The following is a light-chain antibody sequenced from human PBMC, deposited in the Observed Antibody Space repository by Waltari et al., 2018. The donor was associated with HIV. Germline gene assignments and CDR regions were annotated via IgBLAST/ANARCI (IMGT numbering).Light chain of an antibody. CDR1: SSNIGAGYD. CDR2: GNS. CDR3: QSYDSSLSWV. J-gene: IGLJ3*02. Sequence: QSVLTQPPSVSGAPVQRVTISCTGTSSNIGAGYDLHWYQQLPGTAPKLLIYGNSNRPSGVPDRFSGSKSGTSASLAITGLQAEDEADYYCQSYDSSLSWVFGGGTKLTVL. V-gene: IGLV1-40*01.